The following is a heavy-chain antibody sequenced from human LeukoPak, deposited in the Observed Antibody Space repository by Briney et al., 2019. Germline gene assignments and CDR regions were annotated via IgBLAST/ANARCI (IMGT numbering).Heavy chain of an antibody. V-gene: IGHV1-8*01. J-gene: IGHJ4*02. D-gene: IGHD6-19*01. CDR3: ARVRLGAVAVEFDY. CDR1: GYTFTSYD. Sequence: ASVKVSCKASGYTFTSYDINWVRQATGQGLEWMGWMNPNSGNTGYAQKFQGRVTMTRNTSISTAYMELSSLRSGDTAVYYCARVRLGAVAVEFDYWGQGTLVTVSS. CDR2: MNPNSGNT.